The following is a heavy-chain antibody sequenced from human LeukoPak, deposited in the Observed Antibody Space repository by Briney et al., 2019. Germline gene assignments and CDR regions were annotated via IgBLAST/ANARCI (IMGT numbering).Heavy chain of an antibody. Sequence: SETLSLTCTVSGGSISSSSYYWGWIRQPPGQGLEWIGSISYSGNTYYNPSLKSRVTISVDTSKNQFSLKLSSVTAADTAVYYCASHTGGSYRFYFDYWGQGTLVTVSS. CDR1: GGSISSSSYY. J-gene: IGHJ4*02. V-gene: IGHV4-39*01. CDR3: ASHTGGSYRFYFDY. D-gene: IGHD1-26*01. CDR2: ISYSGNT.